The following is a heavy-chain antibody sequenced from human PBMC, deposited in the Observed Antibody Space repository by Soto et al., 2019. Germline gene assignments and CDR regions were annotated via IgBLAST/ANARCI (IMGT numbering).Heavy chain of an antibody. CDR3: PKDRTRWHTWGFAN. CDR1: GFTFSSYA. D-gene: IGHD7-27*01. CDR2: VSASGGTA. Sequence: EVQLLESGGGLVQPGGSLRLSCAASGFTFSSYAMSWVRQAPGKGLEWVSAVSASGGTAYYADSVQGRFTISRDNSENTLYLQMNSLSAEDTAMFYCPKDRTRWHTWGFANWGQGTLVTVSS. V-gene: IGHV3-23*01. J-gene: IGHJ4*02.